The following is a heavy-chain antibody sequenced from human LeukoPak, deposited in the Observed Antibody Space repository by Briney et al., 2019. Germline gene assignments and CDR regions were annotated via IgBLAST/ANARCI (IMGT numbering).Heavy chain of an antibody. CDR3: AKDQSRYCSSTSCYPFDY. D-gene: IGHD2-2*01. CDR2: IYSGGGT. V-gene: IGHV3-53*01. Sequence: GGSLRLSCAASGVTVSSNYMSWVRQAPGKGLEWVSVIYSGGGTYYADSVKGRFTISRDNSKNTLYLQMNSLRAEDTAVYYCAKDQSRYCSSTSCYPFDYWGQGTLVTVSS. J-gene: IGHJ4*02. CDR1: GVTVSSNY.